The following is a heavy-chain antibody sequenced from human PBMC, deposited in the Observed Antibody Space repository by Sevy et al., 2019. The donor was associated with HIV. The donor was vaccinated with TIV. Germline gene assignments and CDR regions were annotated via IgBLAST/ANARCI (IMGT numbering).Heavy chain of an antibody. V-gene: IGHV3-7*04. CDR1: GFIFSNSW. Sequence: GGSLRLSCAASGFIFSNSWMGWVRQAPGRGLECVAAIKPDGSDKYYVDSVKGRFIVSRANAKNSLFLQMNSLRDEDTVFYYCVGGGGGHWGQGALVTVSS. D-gene: IGHD3-16*01. CDR2: IKPDGSDK. J-gene: IGHJ4*02. CDR3: VGGGGGH.